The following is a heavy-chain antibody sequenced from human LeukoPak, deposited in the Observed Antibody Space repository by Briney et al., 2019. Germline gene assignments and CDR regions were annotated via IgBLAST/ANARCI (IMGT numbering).Heavy chain of an antibody. Sequence: LAASVKVSCKASGYTFTGYYMHWVRQAPGQGLEWMGWINPNSGGTNYAQKFQGRVTMTRDTSISTAYMELSRLRSDDTAVYYCARGREFYDSSGSDAFDIWGQGTMVTVSS. D-gene: IGHD3-22*01. J-gene: IGHJ3*02. CDR2: INPNSGGT. CDR1: GYTFTGYY. CDR3: ARGREFYDSSGSDAFDI. V-gene: IGHV1-2*03.